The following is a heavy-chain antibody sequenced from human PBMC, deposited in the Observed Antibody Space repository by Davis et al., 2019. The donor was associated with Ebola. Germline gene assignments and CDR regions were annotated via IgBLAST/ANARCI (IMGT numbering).Heavy chain of an antibody. J-gene: IGHJ4*02. Sequence: GESLKISCAASGFTFSSYWMHWVRQAPGKGLEWVAYISYSGATIYYADSVKGRFTISRDNAKNSLHLQMNSLRVEDTAMYYCVSLLHWGQGARVTVSS. CDR3: VSLLH. CDR2: ISYSGATI. CDR1: GFTFSSYW. V-gene: IGHV3-48*04.